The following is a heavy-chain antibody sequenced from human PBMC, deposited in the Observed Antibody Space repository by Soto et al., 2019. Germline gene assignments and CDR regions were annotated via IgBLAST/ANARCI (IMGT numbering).Heavy chain of an antibody. CDR3: ARDTTEYDILT. Sequence: PGGSLRLSCAASGFTVSTNYMSWVRQAPGKGLEWVSLIYNSGSTYYADSVKGRFTISRDNSKNTVHLQMNSLRAEDTAVYYCARDTTEYDILTCGQGTLVTVSS. J-gene: IGHJ5*02. CDR2: IYNSGST. CDR1: GFTVSTNY. V-gene: IGHV3-66*01. D-gene: IGHD3-9*01.